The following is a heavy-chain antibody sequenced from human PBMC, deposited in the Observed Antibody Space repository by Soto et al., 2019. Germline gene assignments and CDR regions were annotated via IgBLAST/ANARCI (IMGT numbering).Heavy chain of an antibody. D-gene: IGHD2-2*02. V-gene: IGHV1-69*13. J-gene: IGHJ6*02. CDR1: GGTVSSYT. Sequence: SVKVSGKASGGTVSSYTISWVRRAPGQGLEWMGGIIRIFGTANYAQKFQGRVTITADESTSTAYMELSSRRSEDTAVYYWARALDSYCNSTSCYRAPRDYYYYGMDVWGQGTTVTVSS. CDR3: ARALDSYCNSTSCYRAPRDYYYYGMDV. CDR2: IIRIFGTA.